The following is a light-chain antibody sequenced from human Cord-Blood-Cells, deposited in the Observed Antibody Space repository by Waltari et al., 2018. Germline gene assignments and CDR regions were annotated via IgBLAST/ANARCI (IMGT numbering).Light chain of an antibody. CDR1: SLRSHS. CDR3: NSRDSSGNHLV. CDR2: GKN. Sequence: SSELTQDPAVSVAFGQAVRSTCQGASLRSHSASWYQQKPGQAPVLVIYGKNNRPSGIPDRFSGSSSGNTASLTITGAQAEDEADYYCNSRDSSGNHLVFGGGTKLTVL. J-gene: IGLJ2*01. V-gene: IGLV3-19*01.